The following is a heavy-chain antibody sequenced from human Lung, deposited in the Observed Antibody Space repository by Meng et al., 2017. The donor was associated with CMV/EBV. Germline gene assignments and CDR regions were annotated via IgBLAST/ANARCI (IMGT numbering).Heavy chain of an antibody. CDR2: ISVYTDNT. D-gene: IGHD6-6*01. J-gene: IGHJ4*02. CDR1: GYTFTSYG. Sequence: ASVXVSXKTSGYTFTSYGISWVRQAPGQGLEWMGWISVYTDNTSSAQKYQGRLTMTTDTSTSTAYMEVRSLRSDDTAVYYCARNSPSLYSSSPGIDFSGQGXLVTVSS. CDR3: ARNSPSLYSSSPGIDF. V-gene: IGHV1-18*01.